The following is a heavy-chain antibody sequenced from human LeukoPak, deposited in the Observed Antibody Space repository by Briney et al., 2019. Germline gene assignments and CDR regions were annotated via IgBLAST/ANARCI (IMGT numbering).Heavy chain of an antibody. CDR1: GYTFTSYG. J-gene: IGHJ5*02. CDR2: ISAYNGNT. D-gene: IGHD3-10*01. Sequence: ASVKVSCKASGYTFTSYGISWVRQAPGQGLEWMGWISAYNGNTNYAQKLQGRVTMTTDTSTSTAYMELRSLRSDDTAVYYCARDRPSMVRGVMGLGFDPWGQGTLVTVSS. CDR3: ARDRPSMVRGVMGLGFDP. V-gene: IGHV1-18*01.